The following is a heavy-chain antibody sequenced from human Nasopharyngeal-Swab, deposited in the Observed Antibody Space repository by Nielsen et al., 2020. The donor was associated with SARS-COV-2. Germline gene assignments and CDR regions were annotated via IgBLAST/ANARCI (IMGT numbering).Heavy chain of an antibody. CDR2: TRNKANSYTT. J-gene: IGHJ6*02. CDR3: AREQRGVPSTETTKPQFYYYYYGMDV. V-gene: IGHV3-72*01. CDR1: GFTFSDHY. Sequence: GGSLRLSCAASGFTFSDHYMDWVRQAPGKGLEWVGRTRNKANSYTTEYAASVKGRFTISRDDSKNSLYLQMNSLKTEDTAVYYCAREQRGVPSTETTKPQFYYYYYGMDVWGQGTTVTVSS. D-gene: IGHD4-11*01.